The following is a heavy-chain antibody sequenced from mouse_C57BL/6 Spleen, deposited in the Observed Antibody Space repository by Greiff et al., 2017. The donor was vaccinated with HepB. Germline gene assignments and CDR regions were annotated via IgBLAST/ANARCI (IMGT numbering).Heavy chain of an antibody. V-gene: IGHV14-2*01. Sequence: EVQLQQSGAELVKPGASVKLSCTASGFNIKDYYMHWVKQRTEQGLEWIGRIDPEDGETKYAPTFQGKATITADTSSNTAYLQLSSLTSEDTAVYYCARKGEYGYLDYWGQGTTLTVSS. CDR1: GFNIKDYY. J-gene: IGHJ2*01. CDR3: ARKGEYGYLDY. CDR2: IDPEDGET. D-gene: IGHD2-10*02.